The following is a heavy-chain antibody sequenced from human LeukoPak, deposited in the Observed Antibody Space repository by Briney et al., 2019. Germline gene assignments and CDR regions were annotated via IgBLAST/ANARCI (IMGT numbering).Heavy chain of an antibody. V-gene: IGHV4-34*01. CDR2: INHSGST. CDR3: ARESTIPVRIDY. Sequence: SETLSLTCAVYGGSFSGYYWSWIRQPPGKGLEWIGEINHSGSTNYNPSLKSRVTISVDTSKNQFSLKLSSVTAADTAVYYCARESTIPVRIDYWGQGTLVTVSS. J-gene: IGHJ4*02. D-gene: IGHD4-17*01. CDR1: GGSFSGYY.